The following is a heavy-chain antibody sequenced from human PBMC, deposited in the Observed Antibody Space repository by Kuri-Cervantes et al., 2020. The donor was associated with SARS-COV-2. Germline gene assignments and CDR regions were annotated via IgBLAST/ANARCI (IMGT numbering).Heavy chain of an antibody. CDR3: ARHNSDDSSGYYPYYFDY. V-gene: IGHV4-59*08. CDR2: FYHSGVT. D-gene: IGHD3-22*01. Sequence: SETLSLTCTVSGGSISGYYWSWIRQPPGKGLEWVGSFYHSGVTNYNPSIKSRVTIAADTCKYNFSLKQSSVTAADTAVYYCARHNSDDSSGYYPYYFDYWGQGTLVTVSS. CDR1: GGSISGYY. J-gene: IGHJ4*02.